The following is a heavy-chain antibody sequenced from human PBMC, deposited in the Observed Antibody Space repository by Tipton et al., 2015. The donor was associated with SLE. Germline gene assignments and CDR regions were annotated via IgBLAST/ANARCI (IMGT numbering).Heavy chain of an antibody. V-gene: IGHV4-34*01. CDR2: INDRGST. D-gene: IGHD3-16*01. CDR1: GGSFSGDF. CDR3: ASLPMVRGGYDWYYDF. Sequence: LSLTCAVYGGSFSGDFWNWIRLPPGKGLEWIGQINDRGSTNYNPSLKSRVTISVDTSKNQFSLKLTSVTAADTAIFYCASLPMVRGGYDWYYDFWGRGTLVTVSS. J-gene: IGHJ2*01.